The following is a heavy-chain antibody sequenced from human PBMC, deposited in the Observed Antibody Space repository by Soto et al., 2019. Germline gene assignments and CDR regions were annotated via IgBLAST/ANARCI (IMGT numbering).Heavy chain of an antibody. CDR1: GDTFISYS. CDR3: ARHHGAQSVEVTALYYFDS. J-gene: IGHJ4*02. Sequence: QVQLVQSGAEIKKPGASVKVSCKTSGDTFISYSMHWVRQAPGQGLEWMGVINPSSGFTGFAQKFQGRVTMTGDTSTSTLYVDLSGLASEDTAVYYCARHHGAQSVEVTALYYFDSWGQGTLVTVSS. CDR2: INPSSGFT. V-gene: IGHV1-46*03. D-gene: IGHD2-21*02.